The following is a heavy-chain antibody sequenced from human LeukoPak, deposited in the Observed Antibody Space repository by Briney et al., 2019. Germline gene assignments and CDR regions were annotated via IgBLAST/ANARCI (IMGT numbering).Heavy chain of an antibody. CDR2: IYTSGST. CDR3: ARIPAGWTVGATVP. V-gene: IGHV4-4*07. D-gene: IGHD1-26*01. Sequence: SETLSLTCTVSGGSISSYYWSWIRQPAGKGLEWIGRIYTSGSTNYNPSLKSRVTMSVDTSKNQFSLKLSSATAADTAVYYCARIPAGWTVGATVPWGQGTLVTVSS. CDR1: GGSISSYY. J-gene: IGHJ5*02.